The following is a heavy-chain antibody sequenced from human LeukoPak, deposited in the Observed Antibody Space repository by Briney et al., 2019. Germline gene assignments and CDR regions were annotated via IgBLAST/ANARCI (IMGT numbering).Heavy chain of an antibody. V-gene: IGHV4-59*01. CDR1: GGSISSYY. D-gene: IGHD6-19*01. Sequence: PSETLSLTCTVSGGSISSYYWSWIRQPPGKGLEWIGYIYYSGSTNYNPSLKSRVTISVDTSKNQFSLKLSSATAADTAVYYCARGLGTSAWYLGYWGQGTLVTVSS. J-gene: IGHJ4*02. CDR3: ARGLGTSAWYLGY. CDR2: IYYSGST.